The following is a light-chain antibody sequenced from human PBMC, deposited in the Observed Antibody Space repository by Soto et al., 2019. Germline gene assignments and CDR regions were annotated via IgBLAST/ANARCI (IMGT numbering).Light chain of an antibody. CDR1: QAVGSY. J-gene: IGKJ4*01. CDR3: QQYNSLLS. CDR2: ASS. Sequence: DIQMTQSPSSLSASVGDRLTITCRASQAVGSYLNWFQQKAGKPPKLLIYASSKLERGVPSRFRGTGSGTDFTLTVSSLQPDDFATYYCQQYNSLLSFGGGTKVEIK. V-gene: IGKV1-16*01.